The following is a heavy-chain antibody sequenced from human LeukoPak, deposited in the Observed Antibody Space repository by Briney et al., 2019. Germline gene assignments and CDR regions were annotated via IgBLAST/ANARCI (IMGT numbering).Heavy chain of an antibody. CDR3: ARDDLEIAAPGRRGCFQY. J-gene: IGHJ1*01. CDR1: GYTFTSYG. CDR2: ISAYNGNT. Sequence: ASVKVSCKASGYTFTSYGISWVRQAPGQGLEWMGWISAYNGNTNYAQKLQGRVTMTTDTSASTAYMELRSLRSDDTAIYYCARDDLEIAAPGRRGCFQYWGQGTLVTVSS. V-gene: IGHV1-18*04. D-gene: IGHD6-13*01.